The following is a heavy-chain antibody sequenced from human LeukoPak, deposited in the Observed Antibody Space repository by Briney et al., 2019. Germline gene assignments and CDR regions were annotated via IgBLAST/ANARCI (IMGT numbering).Heavy chain of an antibody. V-gene: IGHV1-69*01. D-gene: IGHD1-14*01. CDR2: IIPIFGTA. CDR1: GGPFSSYA. Sequence: SVKVSCKASGGPFSSYAISWVRRAPGQGLEWMGGIIPIFGTANYAQKFQGRVTITADESTSTAYMELSSLRSEDTAVYYCARELVYRRGYFDLWGRGTLVTVSS. J-gene: IGHJ2*01. CDR3: ARELVYRRGYFDL.